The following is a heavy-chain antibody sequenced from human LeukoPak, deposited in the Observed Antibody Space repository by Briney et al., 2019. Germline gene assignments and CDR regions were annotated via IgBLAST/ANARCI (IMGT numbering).Heavy chain of an antibody. CDR3: ARGRVTVGFQH. D-gene: IGHD4-23*01. J-gene: IGHJ1*01. V-gene: IGHV1-69*04. CDR1: GYTFTSYG. Sequence: ASVKVSCKASGYTFTSYGISWVRQAPGQGLEWMGRIIPILGIANYAQKFQGRVTITADESTSTAYMELSSLRSEDTAVYYCARGRVTVGFQHWGQGTLVTVSS. CDR2: IIPILGIA.